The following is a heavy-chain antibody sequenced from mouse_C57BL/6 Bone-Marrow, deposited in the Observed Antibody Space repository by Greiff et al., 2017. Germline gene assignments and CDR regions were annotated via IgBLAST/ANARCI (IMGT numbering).Heavy chain of an antibody. CDR1: GYTFTSYW. V-gene: IGHV1-55*01. J-gene: IGHJ2*01. CDR3: ARPTDSSGYYCDY. Sequence: QVQLQQPGAELVKPGASVKMSCKASGYTFTSYWITWVKQRPGQGLEWIGDIYHGSGSTNYNEKFKSRATLTVDTSSSSAYMQLSSLTSEDSAVYDSARPTDSSGYYCDYWGQGTTLTVAS. CDR2: IYHGSGST. D-gene: IGHD3-2*02.